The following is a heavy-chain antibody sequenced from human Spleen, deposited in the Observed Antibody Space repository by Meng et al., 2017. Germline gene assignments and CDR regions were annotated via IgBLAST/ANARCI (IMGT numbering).Heavy chain of an antibody. V-gene: IGHV1-2*06. J-gene: IGHJ5*02. CDR3: ARDGGITIFGVVIIANWFDP. CDR1: GYTFTSYY. Sequence: GESLKISCKASGYTFTSYYMHWVRQAPGQGLEWMGRIDPNSGGTNYAPRFQGRVTMTRDTSISTAYMELSGLRSDDTAVYYCARDGGITIFGVVIIANWFDPWGQGTLVTVSS. CDR2: IDPNSGGT. D-gene: IGHD3-3*01.